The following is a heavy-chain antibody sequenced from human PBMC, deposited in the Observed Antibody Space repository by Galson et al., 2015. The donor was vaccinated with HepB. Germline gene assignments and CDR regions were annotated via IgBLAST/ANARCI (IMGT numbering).Heavy chain of an antibody. J-gene: IGHJ3*02. CDR2: ISGSGGSS. CDR1: RITFSSSA. Sequence: SLRLSCAASRITFSSSAMSWVRQAPGKGLEWVSGISGSGGSSYYADSVKGRFTISRDNSKNTLYLQMNSLRAEDTAVYYCAKDRYYDGGDGLDIWGQGTMVTVPS. CDR3: AKDRYYDGGDGLDI. D-gene: IGHD3-22*01. V-gene: IGHV3-23*01.